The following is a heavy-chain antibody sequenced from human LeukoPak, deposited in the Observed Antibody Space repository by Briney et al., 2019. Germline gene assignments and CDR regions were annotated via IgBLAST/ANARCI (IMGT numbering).Heavy chain of an antibody. J-gene: IGHJ4*02. D-gene: IGHD5-18*01. CDR1: GGSISSYY. CDR2: IYYSGST. V-gene: IGHV4-59*01. CDR3: ARSRGYSYGDDY. Sequence: PSETLSLTCPVSGGSISSYYWSWIRQPPGKGLEWIGYIYYSGSTNYNPSLKSRVTISVDTSKNQFSLKLSSVTAADTAVYYCARSRGYSYGDDYWGQGTLVTVSS.